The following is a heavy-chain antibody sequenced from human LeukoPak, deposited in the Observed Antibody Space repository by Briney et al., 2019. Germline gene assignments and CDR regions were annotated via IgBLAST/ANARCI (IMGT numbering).Heavy chain of an antibody. CDR1: GFIFSNYG. Sequence: GGSLRLSCAASGFIFSNYGMHWVRQAPGKGLEWVAVIWYDGSNKYYADSVKGRFTISRDNSKNTLYLQMNSLRAEDTAVYYCARGEVSVVVVIDYWGQGTLVTVSS. J-gene: IGHJ4*02. V-gene: IGHV3-33*01. CDR3: ARGEVSVVVVIDY. CDR2: IWYDGSNK. D-gene: IGHD3-22*01.